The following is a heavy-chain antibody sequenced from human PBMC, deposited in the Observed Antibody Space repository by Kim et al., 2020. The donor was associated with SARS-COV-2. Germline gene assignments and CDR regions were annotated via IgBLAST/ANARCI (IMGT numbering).Heavy chain of an antibody. D-gene: IGHD3-22*01. CDR1: GYTFTSYG. V-gene: IGHV1-18*01. J-gene: IGHJ4*02. CDR2: ISAYNGNT. Sequence: ASVKVSCKASGYTFTSYGISWVRQAPGQGLEWMGWISAYNGNTNYAQKLQCRVTMTTDTSTSTAYMELRSLRSDDTAVYYCARVADYYDSSGYSNYWGQGTLVTVSS. CDR3: ARVADYYDSSGYSNY.